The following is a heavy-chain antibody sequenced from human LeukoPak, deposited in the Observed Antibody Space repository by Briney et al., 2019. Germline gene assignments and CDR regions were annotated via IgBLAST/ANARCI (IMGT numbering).Heavy chain of an antibody. CDR2: INIGTGNT. D-gene: IGHD4-17*01. Sequence: ASVKVSCKASGYTFTGYYMHWVRQAPGQGLEWMGWINIGTGNTKYSQRFQGRVTITRDTSASTAYMELSSLRSEDTAVYYCARPNYGDYVDDAFDIWGQGTIVTVSS. CDR1: GYTFTGYY. J-gene: IGHJ3*02. V-gene: IGHV1-3*04. CDR3: ARPNYGDYVDDAFDI.